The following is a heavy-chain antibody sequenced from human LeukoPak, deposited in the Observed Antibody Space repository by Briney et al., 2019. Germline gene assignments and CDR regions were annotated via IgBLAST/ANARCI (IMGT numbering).Heavy chain of an antibody. Sequence: PGGSLRLSCAASGSTLSSYAMSWVRQAPGKGLEWVSAISGSGGSTYYADSMKGRFTISRDNSKNTLYLQMNSLRAEDTAVYYCAKDYYDSSGHNWFDPWGQGTLVTVSS. V-gene: IGHV3-23*01. CDR3: AKDYYDSSGHNWFDP. CDR2: ISGSGGST. J-gene: IGHJ5*02. CDR1: GSTLSSYA. D-gene: IGHD3-22*01.